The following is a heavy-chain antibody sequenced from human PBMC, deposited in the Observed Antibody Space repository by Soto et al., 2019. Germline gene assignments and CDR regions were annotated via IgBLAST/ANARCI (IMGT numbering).Heavy chain of an antibody. CDR2: ISYDGSNK. D-gene: IGHD1-26*01. J-gene: IGHJ4*02. CDR1: GFTFSSYG. Sequence: QVPLVESGGGVVQPGRSLRLSCAASGFTFSSYGMHWVRQAPGKGLEWVAVISYDGSNKYYADSVKGRFTISRDNSKNTLYLQMNSLRAEDTAVYYCAKSSDVGEDWGQGTLVTVSS. CDR3: AKSSDVGED. V-gene: IGHV3-30*18.